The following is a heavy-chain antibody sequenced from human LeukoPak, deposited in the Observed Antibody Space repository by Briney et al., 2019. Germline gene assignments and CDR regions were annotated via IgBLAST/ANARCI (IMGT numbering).Heavy chain of an antibody. J-gene: IGHJ4*02. D-gene: IGHD4-17*01. CDR3: ARGGGYGDYNS. CDR1: GFSFSTYE. Sequence: GGSLRLSCAASGFSFSTYEMNWVRQAPGNGLEWVSYISSSGSSKYYADSVKGRFTISRDNAKNSLYLQMNSLRAEDTAVYYCARGGGYGDYNSWGPGTLVTASS. V-gene: IGHV3-48*03. CDR2: ISSSGSSK.